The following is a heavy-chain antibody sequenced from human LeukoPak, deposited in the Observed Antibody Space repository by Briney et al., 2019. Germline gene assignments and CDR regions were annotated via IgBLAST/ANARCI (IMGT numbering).Heavy chain of an antibody. CDR1: GGSISSSSYY. CDR3: ARTVVVTAIHFDY. D-gene: IGHD2-21*02. CDR2: IYYSGST. Sequence: SETLSLTCTVSGGSISSSSYYWGWIRQPPGKGLEWIGSIYYSGSTCYNPSLKSRVTISVDTSKNQFSLKLSSVTAADTAVYYCARTVVVTAIHFDYWGQGTLVTVSS. J-gene: IGHJ4*02. V-gene: IGHV4-39*01.